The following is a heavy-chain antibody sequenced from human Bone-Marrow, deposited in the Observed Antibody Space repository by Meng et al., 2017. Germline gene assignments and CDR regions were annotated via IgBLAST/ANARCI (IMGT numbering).Heavy chain of an antibody. D-gene: IGHD3-3*01. CDR1: GASISSSSYY. CDR3: ARAADFWSGYYFRLSRHWFDP. CDR2: IFYSGST. Sequence: GSLRPSCPVSGASISSSSYYWGWVRQPPGKGLEWIGNIFYSGSTYYTPSLKSRVTISVDTSKNQFSLTLTSVTAAGTAVYYCARAADFWSGYYFRLSRHWFDPWGQGTLVTVSS. V-gene: IGHV4-39*07. J-gene: IGHJ5*02.